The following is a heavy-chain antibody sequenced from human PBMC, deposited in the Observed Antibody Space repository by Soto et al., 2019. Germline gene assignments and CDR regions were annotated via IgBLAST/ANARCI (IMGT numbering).Heavy chain of an antibody. V-gene: IGHV1-69*13. J-gene: IGHJ5*02. CDR1: GGTFSSYA. CDR2: IIPIFGTA. D-gene: IGHD2-15*01. Sequence: SVKVSCKASGGTFSSYAISWVRQAPGQGLEWMGGIIPIFGTANYAQKFQGRVTITADESTSTAYMELSSLRSEDTAVYYCARGYCSGGSCYRGRYWFDPWGQGTLVTVS. CDR3: ARGYCSGGSCYRGRYWFDP.